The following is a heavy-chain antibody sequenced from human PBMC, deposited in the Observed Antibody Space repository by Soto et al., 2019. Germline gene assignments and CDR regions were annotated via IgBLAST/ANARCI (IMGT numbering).Heavy chain of an antibody. J-gene: IGHJ5*02. CDR2: ISTYSGDP. CDR1: GYSFSSNA. D-gene: IGHD3-16*01. CDR3: ARVWGSCQAPSGGAGFDP. Sequence: QVQLVQSGAEVKKPGASVKVACKTSGYSFSSNAITWVRQAPGQGLEWMGWISTYSGDPNYAQKFQGRVTMTTDTSTNTAYMELRNLRSDDTAVYYCARVWGSCQAPSGGAGFDPWGQGTLVTVSS. V-gene: IGHV1-18*01.